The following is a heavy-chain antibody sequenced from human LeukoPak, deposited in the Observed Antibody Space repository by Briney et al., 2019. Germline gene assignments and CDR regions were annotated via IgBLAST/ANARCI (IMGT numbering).Heavy chain of an antibody. D-gene: IGHD3-3*01. CDR2: INHSGST. CDR1: GGSFRGYY. J-gene: IGHJ5*02. CDR3: ARAVDFWTIPGVPRYNWFDP. Sequence: SETLSLTCAVYGGSFRGYYWIGIREPPGKGREWIGEINHSGSTNYTPSLKSRVTISVDTSKNPFSMKLSSVTAAHTAVSSSARAVDFWTIPGVPRYNWFDPWGQGTLVTVSS. V-gene: IGHV4-34*01.